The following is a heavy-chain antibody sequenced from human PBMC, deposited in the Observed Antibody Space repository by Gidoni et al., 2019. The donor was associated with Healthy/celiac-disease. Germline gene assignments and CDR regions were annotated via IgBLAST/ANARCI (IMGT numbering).Heavy chain of an antibody. J-gene: IGHJ6*03. D-gene: IGHD3-22*01. Sequence: EVQLVESGGGLVQPGGSLRLSCAACGFTFSRACMSWVRQAPGKGLEWVANIKQDGSEKYYVDSVKGRFTISRDNAKNSLYLQMNSLRAEDTAVYYCARVVDSSGYYYYYYYMDVWGKGTTVTVSS. CDR2: IKQDGSEK. CDR3: ARVVDSSGYYYYYYYMDV. V-gene: IGHV3-7*01. CDR1: GFTFSRAC.